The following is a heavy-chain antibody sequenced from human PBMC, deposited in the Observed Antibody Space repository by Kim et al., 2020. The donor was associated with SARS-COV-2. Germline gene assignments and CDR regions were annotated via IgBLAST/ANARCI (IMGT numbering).Heavy chain of an antibody. J-gene: IGHJ5*02. D-gene: IGHD6-13*01. CDR3: ARPTSEYSSSWYFWFDP. CDR2: INAGNGNT. V-gene: IGHV1-3*01. CDR1: GYTFTSYA. Sequence: ASVKVSCKASGYTFTSYAMHWVRQAPGQRLEWMGWINAGNGNTKYSQKFQGRVTITRDTSASTAYMELSSLRSEDTAVYYCARPTSEYSSSWYFWFDPWGQGTLVTVSS.